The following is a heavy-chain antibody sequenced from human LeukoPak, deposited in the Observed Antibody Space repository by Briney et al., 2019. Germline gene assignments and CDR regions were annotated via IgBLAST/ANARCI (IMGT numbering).Heavy chain of an antibody. J-gene: IGHJ3*02. CDR3: ARGPVEMATIAHAFDI. D-gene: IGHD5-24*01. V-gene: IGHV4-34*01. CDR2: INHSGST. CDR1: GGSFSGYY. Sequence: SETLSLTCAVYGGSFSGYYWSWIRQPPGKGLEWIEEINHSGSTNYNPSLKSRVTISVDTSKNQFSLKLSSVTAADTAVYYCARGPVEMATIAHAFDIWGQGTMVTVSS.